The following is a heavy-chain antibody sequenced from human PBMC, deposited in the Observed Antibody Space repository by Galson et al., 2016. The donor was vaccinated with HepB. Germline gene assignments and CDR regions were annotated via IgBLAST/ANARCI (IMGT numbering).Heavy chain of an antibody. V-gene: IGHV2-5*02. CDR2: IYWDDDK. Sequence: PALVKPTQTLTLTCAFSGFSLNTDGVGVGWIRQPPGKALEWLALIYWDDDKRYRPSLKTRLNITQDASRNQVVLTLTHLDTVDTATYYCAHYNSKWPFDIWGQGTLVTVSS. CDR1: GFSLNTDGVG. CDR3: AHYNSKWPFDI. J-gene: IGHJ4*02. D-gene: IGHD4-11*01.